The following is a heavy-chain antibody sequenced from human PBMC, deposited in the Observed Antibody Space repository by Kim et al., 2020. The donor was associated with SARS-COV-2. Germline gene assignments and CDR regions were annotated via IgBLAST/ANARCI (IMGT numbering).Heavy chain of an antibody. CDR1: GGTFSSYA. CDR3: ARYSMDLITGFLEWLSPYYYGMDV. CDR2: IIPIFGTA. Sequence: SVKVSCKASGGTFSSYAISWVRQAPGQGLEWMGGIIPIFGTANYAQKFQGRVTITADESTSTAYMELSSLRSEDTAVYYCARYSMDLITGFLEWLSPYYYGMDVWGQGTTVTVSS. J-gene: IGHJ6*02. V-gene: IGHV1-69*13. D-gene: IGHD3-3*01.